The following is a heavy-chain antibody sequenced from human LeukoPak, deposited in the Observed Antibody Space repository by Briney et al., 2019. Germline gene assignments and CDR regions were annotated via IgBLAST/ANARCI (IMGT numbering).Heavy chain of an antibody. V-gene: IGHV4-59*08. CDR1: GGSMSPYH. Sequence: LETLSLTCTVSGGSMSPYHWGWIRQPPGKGLEWTGYIYYSGSTNYNPSLKSRVTISVDTSKNQFSLKLSSVTAADTAIYYCARAVSGRFDCWGQGTLVTVSS. D-gene: IGHD6-19*01. CDR3: ARAVSGRFDC. J-gene: IGHJ4*02. CDR2: IYYSGST.